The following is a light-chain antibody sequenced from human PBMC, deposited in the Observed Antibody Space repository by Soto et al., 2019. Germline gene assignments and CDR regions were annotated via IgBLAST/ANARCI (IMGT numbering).Light chain of an antibody. CDR1: QSVSSY. J-gene: IGKJ2*01. V-gene: IGKV3-11*01. Sequence: EIVLTQSPATVSLSPGERATLSCRASQSVSSYLAWYQQRPGQAPRLLIYDASTRATGIPARFSGSGSGTDFTLTISSLEPEDFAFYYCQQRSNWPPPYTFGQGTKLEIK. CDR3: QQRSNWPPPYT. CDR2: DAS.